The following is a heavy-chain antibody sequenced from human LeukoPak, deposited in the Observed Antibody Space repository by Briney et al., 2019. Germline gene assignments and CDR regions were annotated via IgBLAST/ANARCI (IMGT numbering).Heavy chain of an antibody. CDR2: IYYSGST. CDR1: GGSISSYY. Sequence: SETLSLTCTVSGGSISSYYWSWIRQPPGKGLEWIGYIYYSGSTNYNPSLKSRVTISVDTSKNQFSLKLSSVTAADTAAYYCARRYSSSWFSETYYFDYWGQGTLVTVSS. J-gene: IGHJ4*02. V-gene: IGHV4-59*08. D-gene: IGHD6-13*01. CDR3: ARRYSSSWFSETYYFDY.